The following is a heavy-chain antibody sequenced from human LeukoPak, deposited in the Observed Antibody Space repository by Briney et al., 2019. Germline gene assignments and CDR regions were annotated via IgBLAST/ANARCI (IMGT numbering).Heavy chain of an antibody. Sequence: PSETLSLTCAVYDGSFNHYYWSWIRQPPGKGLEWIGEINHSGSTNYNPSLKSRVTISVDTSKNQFSLKLSSVTAADTAVYYCARLIGELWFGDYYYYYMDVWGKGTTVTISS. V-gene: IGHV4-34*01. CDR3: ARLIGELWFGDYYYYYMDV. D-gene: IGHD3-10*01. J-gene: IGHJ6*03. CDR1: DGSFNHYY. CDR2: INHSGST.